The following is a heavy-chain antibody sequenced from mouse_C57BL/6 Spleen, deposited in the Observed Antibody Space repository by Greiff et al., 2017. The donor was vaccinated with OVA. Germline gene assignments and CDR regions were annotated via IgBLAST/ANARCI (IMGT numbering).Heavy chain of an antibody. J-gene: IGHJ2*01. CDR2: INPGSGGT. D-gene: IGHD1-1*01. Sequence: VQLQQSGAELVRPGTSVKVSCKASGYAFTNYLIEWVKQSPGQGLEWSGVINPGSGGTNYKEKFKGKATLTADKSSSTAYMQLSSLTSEDSAVYFCARSTTVVATGGYWGKGTTLTVSS. CDR3: ARSTTVVATGGY. V-gene: IGHV1-54*01. CDR1: GYAFTNYL.